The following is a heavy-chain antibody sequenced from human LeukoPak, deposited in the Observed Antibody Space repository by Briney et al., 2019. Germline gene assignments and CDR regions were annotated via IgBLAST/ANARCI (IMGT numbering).Heavy chain of an antibody. CDR1: GFTFSSYS. Sequence: PGGSLRLSCAASGFTFSSYSMNWVRQAPGKGPEWVSGISWNSGSIHYVDSVKGRFTISRDNAKNSLYLQMNSLRAEDTAVYYCAKFRTRSGLGYYFDYWGQGTLVTVSS. J-gene: IGHJ4*02. D-gene: IGHD1/OR15-1a*01. CDR3: AKFRTRSGLGYYFDY. V-gene: IGHV3-9*01. CDR2: ISWNSGSI.